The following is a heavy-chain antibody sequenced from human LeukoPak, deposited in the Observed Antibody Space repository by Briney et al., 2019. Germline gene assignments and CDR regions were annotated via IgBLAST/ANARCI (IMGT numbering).Heavy chain of an antibody. J-gene: IGHJ3*02. CDR2: TIPIFGTA. Sequence: SVKVSCKASGGTFSSYAISWVRQAPGQGLEWMGGTIPIFGTANYAQKFQGRVTITADESTSTAYMELSSLRSEDTAVYYCARDQGYCSSTSCLTGTAGVYAFDIWGQGTMVTVSS. CDR1: GGTFSSYA. CDR3: ARDQGYCSSTSCLTGTAGVYAFDI. D-gene: IGHD2-2*01. V-gene: IGHV1-69*13.